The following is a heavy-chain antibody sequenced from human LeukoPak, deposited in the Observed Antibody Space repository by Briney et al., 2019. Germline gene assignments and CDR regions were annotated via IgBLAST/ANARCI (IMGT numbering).Heavy chain of an antibody. CDR3: ARDLGIAVADAFDI. CDR1: GGTFSSYA. CDR2: IIPIFGTA. V-gene: IGHV1-69*13. J-gene: IGHJ3*02. D-gene: IGHD6-19*01. Sequence: SVKVSCKASGGTFSSYAISWVRQAPGQGLEWMGGIIPIFGTANYAQKFQGRVTITADESTSTAYMELSSLRSEDTAVYYCARDLGIAVADAFDIWGQGTMVTVSS.